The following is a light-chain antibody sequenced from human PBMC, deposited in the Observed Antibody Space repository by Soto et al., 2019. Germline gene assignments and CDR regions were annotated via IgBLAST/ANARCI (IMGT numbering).Light chain of an antibody. J-gene: IGLJ1*01. V-gene: IGLV2-14*01. CDR2: XXX. CDR1: SSDVGTYNY. CDR3: TSYTRDTALV. Sequence: SALNQPASVSGSPGQSITLSCTGTSSDVGTYNYVSWYQHHPGKAPKLIIXXXXXXXSGXXXPFSGSKSGSTASLTISGLQAEDEADYHCTSYTRDTALVFGTGTKVTVL.